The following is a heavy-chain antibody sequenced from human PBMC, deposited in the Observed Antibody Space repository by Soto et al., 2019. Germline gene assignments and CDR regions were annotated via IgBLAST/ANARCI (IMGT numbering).Heavy chain of an antibody. D-gene: IGHD3-22*01. Sequence: QVQLVQSGAEVKKPGSSVKVSCKASGGTFSSYAISWVRQAPGQGLEWMGGIIPIFGTANYAQKFQGRVKIPADESKSTAYMALSSLRSEDTAVYYCARGGAGYDSSGYYSGGFDYWGQGTLVTVSS. CDR2: IIPIFGTA. CDR1: GGTFSSYA. J-gene: IGHJ4*02. CDR3: ARGGAGYDSSGYYSGGFDY. V-gene: IGHV1-69*12.